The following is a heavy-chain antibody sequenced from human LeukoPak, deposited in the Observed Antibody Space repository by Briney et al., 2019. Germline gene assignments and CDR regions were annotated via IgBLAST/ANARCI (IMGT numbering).Heavy chain of an antibody. CDR2: ISYDANNQ. CDR1: GFTFRNYA. Sequence: GGSLRLSCAASGFTFRNYAMHWVRQAPGKGLEWVAHISYDANNQYYADSVKGRFTTSRDNSKNTLYLQMNSLRAEDTAVYYCARSPLGWRPRYCSGGSCYSGDWYFDLWGRGTLVTVSS. CDR3: ARSPLGWRPRYCSGGSCYSGDWYFDL. V-gene: IGHV3-30-3*01. D-gene: IGHD2-15*01. J-gene: IGHJ2*01.